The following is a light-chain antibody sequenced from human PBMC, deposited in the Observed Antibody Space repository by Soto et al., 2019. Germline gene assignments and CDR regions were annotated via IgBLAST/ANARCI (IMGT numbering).Light chain of an antibody. J-gene: IGKJ5*01. V-gene: IGKV1-9*01. Sequence: DIQLTQSPSFLSASVGDRVTITCRDSQGISSYLAWYQQKPGKAPKLLIYAASTLQSGVPSRFIGSGSGTEFTLTISSLQTEDFATYYCQQLNSYSITFSQGTRLEMK. CDR3: QQLNSYSIT. CDR2: AAS. CDR1: QGISSY.